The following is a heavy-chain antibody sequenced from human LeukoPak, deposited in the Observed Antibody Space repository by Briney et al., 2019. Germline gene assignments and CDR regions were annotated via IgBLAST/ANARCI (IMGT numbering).Heavy chain of an antibody. CDR3: ASVILTTDAFDI. CDR1: GFTFSSYA. J-gene: IGHJ3*02. D-gene: IGHD1-14*01. V-gene: IGHV3-64*01. CDR2: ISSNGGST. Sequence: PGGSLRLSCAASGFTFSSYAMHWVRQAPGKGLEYVSAISSNGGSTYYANSVKGRFTISRDNSKNTLYLQMGSLRAEDMAVYYCASVILTTDAFDIWGQGTMVTVSS.